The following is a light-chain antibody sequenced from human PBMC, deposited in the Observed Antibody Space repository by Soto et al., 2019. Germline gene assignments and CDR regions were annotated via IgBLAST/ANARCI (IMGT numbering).Light chain of an antibody. CDR1: QVISTS. CDR3: QQYHWAPDT. Sequence: DIQLTQSPSFLSPSIGESVTITCRASQVISTSLAWYQVKPGKAPKLLIYAASTLESGVPSRFSATVSGTEFSLTITSLQPEDFAMYYCQQYHWAPDTFGQGTRLEIK. J-gene: IGKJ5*01. V-gene: IGKV1-9*01. CDR2: AAS.